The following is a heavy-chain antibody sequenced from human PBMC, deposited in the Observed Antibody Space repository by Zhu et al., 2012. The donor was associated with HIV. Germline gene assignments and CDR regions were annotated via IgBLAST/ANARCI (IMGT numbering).Heavy chain of an antibody. Sequence: QVQLQESGPGSVKPSKTLSLICSISGYSMRSGYYWGWIRQSPGKDLEWIGSIYHSGTTYYNPSLRSRVTILVDMSEKEFSLKLTSVTAADTAVYYCARGGYYYNSLGAFDLWAKGNGHRFF. CDR3: ARGGYYYNSLGAFDL. J-gene: IGHJ3*01. CDR2: IYHSGTT. V-gene: IGHV4-38-2*02. CDR1: GYSMRSGYY. D-gene: IGHD3-22*01.